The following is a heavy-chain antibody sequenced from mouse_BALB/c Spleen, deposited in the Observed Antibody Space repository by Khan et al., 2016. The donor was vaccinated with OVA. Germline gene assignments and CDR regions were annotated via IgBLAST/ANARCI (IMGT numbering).Heavy chain of an antibody. CDR1: GYTFTDYY. V-gene: IGHV1-26*01. CDR3: ARGLFDV. Sequence: EVQLQQSGPELVKPGASVKMSCKASGYTFTDYYMKWLKQSHGKSLEWIGDINPNNGDTFYNQKFKDKATLTVDKSSSTAYMQLKSLTSEDSAVYYCARGLFDVWGAGTTVTVSS. J-gene: IGHJ1*01. CDR2: INPNNGDT.